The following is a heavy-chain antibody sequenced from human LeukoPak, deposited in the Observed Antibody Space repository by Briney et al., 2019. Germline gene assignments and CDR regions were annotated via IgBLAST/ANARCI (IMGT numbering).Heavy chain of an antibody. CDR2: ISGSGGST. J-gene: IGHJ4*02. Sequence: TGGSLRLSCAASGFTFSSYAMSWVRQAPGKGLEWVSAISGSGGSTYYADSVKGRFTISRDNSKNTLYLQMNSLRAEDTAVYYCAKDHPGYCSSTSCYSDYWGQGTLVTVSS. D-gene: IGHD2-2*01. CDR3: AKDHPGYCSSTSCYSDY. CDR1: GFTFSSYA. V-gene: IGHV3-23*01.